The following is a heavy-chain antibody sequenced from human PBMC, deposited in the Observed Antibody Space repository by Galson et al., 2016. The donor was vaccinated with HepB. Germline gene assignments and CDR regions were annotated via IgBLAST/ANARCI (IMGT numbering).Heavy chain of an antibody. CDR1: GFTFSSYA. CDR2: FNGGGGDT. V-gene: IGHV3-23*01. CDR3: AKEGASAASSIDS. J-gene: IGHJ4*02. Sequence: SLRLSCAASGFTFSSYAMSWVRQAPGKGLEWVSGFNGGGGDTNYADSVKGRFTISRDNSKSMLFLNMNSLGVEDTATYFCAKEGASAASSIDSWGQGTLVTVSS. D-gene: IGHD4/OR15-4a*01.